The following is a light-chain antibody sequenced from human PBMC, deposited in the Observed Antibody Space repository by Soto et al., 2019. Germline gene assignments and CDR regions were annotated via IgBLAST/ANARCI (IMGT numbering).Light chain of an antibody. J-gene: IGKJ1*01. CDR3: QQRGNWAWT. V-gene: IGKV3-11*01. CDR2: DAS. CDR1: QSVRSN. Sequence: EIVLTQSPATLSLSPGERATLSCRASQSVRSNLAWYQHKPGQAPRLLIYDASNSATGIPGRFSGSGCGTDFTLTISRLEPEDFAVYYGQQRGNWAWTLGQGAKVEIK.